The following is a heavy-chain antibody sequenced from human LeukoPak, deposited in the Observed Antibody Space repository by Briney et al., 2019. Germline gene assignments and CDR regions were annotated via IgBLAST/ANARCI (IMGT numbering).Heavy chain of an antibody. CDR1: GYTFTGYY. V-gene: IGHV1-2*02. Sequence: GASVKVSCKASGYTFTGYYMHWVRQAPGQGLEWMGWINPNSGGTNYAQKFQGRVTMTRDTSISTAYMELSRLRSDDTAVYYCARDNQPLYYYDSSGYFDYWGQGTLVTVSS. D-gene: IGHD3-22*01. J-gene: IGHJ4*02. CDR3: ARDNQPLYYYDSSGYFDY. CDR2: INPNSGGT.